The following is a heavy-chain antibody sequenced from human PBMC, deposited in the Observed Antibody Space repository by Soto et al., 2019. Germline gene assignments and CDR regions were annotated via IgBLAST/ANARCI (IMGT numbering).Heavy chain of an antibody. V-gene: IGHV3-30*18. J-gene: IGHJ4*02. CDR3: AKDGADYGDYVGNFDY. D-gene: IGHD4-17*01. CDR2: ISYDGSNK. CDR1: GFTFSSYG. Sequence: QVQLVESGGGVVQPGRSLRLSCAASGFTFSSYGMHWVRQAPGKGLEWVAVISYDGSNKYYADSVKGRFTISRDNSKNTLYLQMNSLRAEDTALYYCAKDGADYGDYVGNFDYWGQGTLVTVSS.